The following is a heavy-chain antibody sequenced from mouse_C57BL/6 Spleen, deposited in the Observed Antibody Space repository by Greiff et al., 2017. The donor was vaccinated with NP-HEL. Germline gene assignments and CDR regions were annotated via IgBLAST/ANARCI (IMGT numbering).Heavy chain of an antibody. Sequence: EVKVEESGGGLVQPGGSMKLSCVASGFTFSNYWMNWVRQSPEKGLEWVAQIRLKSDNYATHYAESVKGRFTISRDDSKSSVYLQMNNVRAEDTGIYYCTIFITDYWGQGTTLTVSS. D-gene: IGHD1-1*01. J-gene: IGHJ2*01. CDR2: IRLKSDNYAT. CDR3: TIFITDY. V-gene: IGHV6-3*01. CDR1: GFTFSNYW.